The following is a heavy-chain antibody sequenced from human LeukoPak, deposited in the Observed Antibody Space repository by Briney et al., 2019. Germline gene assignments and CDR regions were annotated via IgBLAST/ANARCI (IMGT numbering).Heavy chain of an antibody. J-gene: IGHJ5*02. CDR1: GFTFDDYA. CDR3: ARSAITIGGEGFDP. D-gene: IGHD3-3*01. CDR2: ISWNSGSI. V-gene: IGHV3-9*01. Sequence: PGGSLRLSCAASGFTFDDYAMHWVRQAPGKGLEWVSGISWNSGSIGYADSVKGRFTISRDNAKNSLYLQMNSLRAEDTAVYCCARSAITIGGEGFDPWGQGTLVTVSS.